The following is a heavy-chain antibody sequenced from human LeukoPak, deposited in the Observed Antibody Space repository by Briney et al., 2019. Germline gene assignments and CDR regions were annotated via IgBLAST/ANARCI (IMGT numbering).Heavy chain of an antibody. CDR2: INPNSGGT. CDR3: ARGGRGYCSSTSCYLDY. V-gene: IGHV1-2*06. CDR1: GYTFTGYY. J-gene: IGHJ3*01. D-gene: IGHD2-2*01. Sequence: ASVKVSCKASGYTFTGYYMHWVRQAPGQGLEWMGRINPNSGGTNYAQKFQGRVTMTRDTSISTAYMELSRLRSDDTAVYYCARGGRGYCSSTSCYLDYWGQGTMVTVSS.